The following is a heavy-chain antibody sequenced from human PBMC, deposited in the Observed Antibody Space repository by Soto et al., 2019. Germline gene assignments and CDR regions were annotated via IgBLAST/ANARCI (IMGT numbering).Heavy chain of an antibody. CDR2: LYNRGNP. CDR3: ARYYWNSPYSMDV. D-gene: IGHD1-7*01. V-gene: IGHV4-30-4*01. Sequence: QVQLQESGPGLVKPSQTLSLTCTVSGDSMDSGDYYWSWIRQSPGKGLEWIGNLYNRGNPYVNPSLRGRATIPQDTSKNQCCLRLTPVTAADMAVYYCARYYWNSPYSMDVWGQGTGVTVSS. J-gene: IGHJ6*02. CDR1: GDSMDSGDYY.